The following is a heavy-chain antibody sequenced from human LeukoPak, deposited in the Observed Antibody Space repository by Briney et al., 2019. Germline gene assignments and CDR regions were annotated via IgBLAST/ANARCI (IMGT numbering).Heavy chain of an antibody. CDR2: IYYSGST. D-gene: IGHD6-19*01. CDR3: ARVGQYSSGWYSLFFDY. V-gene: IGHV4-61*01. J-gene: IGHJ4*02. Sequence: SETLSLTCTVSGGSVSSGSYYWSWIRQPPGKGLEWIGYIYYSGSTNYSPSLKSRVTISVDTSKNQFSLKLSSVTAADTAVYYCARVGQYSSGWYSLFFDYWGQGTLVTVSS. CDR1: GGSVSSGSYY.